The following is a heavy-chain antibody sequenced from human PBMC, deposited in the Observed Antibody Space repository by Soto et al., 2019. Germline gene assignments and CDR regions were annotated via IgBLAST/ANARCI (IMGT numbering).Heavy chain of an antibody. J-gene: IGHJ3*02. D-gene: IGHD1-20*01. Sequence: PSETLSLTCTVSGGSISSGGYYWSWIRQHPGKGLEWIGYIYYSGSTYYNSSLKSRVTISVDTSKNQFSLKLSSVTAADTAVYYCARVVTGTTPFDIWGQGTMVTVSS. CDR3: ARVVTGTTPFDI. V-gene: IGHV4-31*03. CDR2: IYYSGST. CDR1: GGSISSGGYY.